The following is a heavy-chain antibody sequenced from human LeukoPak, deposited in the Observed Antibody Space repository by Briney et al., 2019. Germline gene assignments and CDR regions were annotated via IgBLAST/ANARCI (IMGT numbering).Heavy chain of an antibody. CDR3: TRAVVTTMIVVVTPLYYFDY. CDR2: IRSKAYGGTA. Sequence: GGSLRLSCTASGFTFGDYAMSRVRQAPGKGLEWVGFIRSKAYGGTAEYAACVKGRFTISRDDSKSIAYLQMNSLKTEDTAVYYCTRAVVTTMIVVVTPLYYFDYWGQGTLVTVSS. CDR1: GFTFGDYA. J-gene: IGHJ4*02. D-gene: IGHD3-22*01. V-gene: IGHV3-49*04.